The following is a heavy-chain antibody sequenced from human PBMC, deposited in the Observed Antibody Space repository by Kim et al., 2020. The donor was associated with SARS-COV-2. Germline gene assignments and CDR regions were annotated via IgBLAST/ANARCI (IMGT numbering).Heavy chain of an antibody. Sequence: QKFQGRVTITEDKSTNTAYVELSSLRSEDPAIYYCARSNYSSGWPYYFDSWGQGTLVTVSS. D-gene: IGHD6-19*01. CDR3: ARSNYSSGWPYYFDS. V-gene: IGHV1-69*02. J-gene: IGHJ4*02.